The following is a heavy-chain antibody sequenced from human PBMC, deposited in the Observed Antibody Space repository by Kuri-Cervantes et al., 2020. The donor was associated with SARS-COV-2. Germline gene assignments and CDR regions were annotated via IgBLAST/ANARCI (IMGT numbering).Heavy chain of an antibody. D-gene: IGHD6-13*01. CDR3: AKKFESSGIAAAGTEMYFDY. CDR1: GFTFSIYA. J-gene: IGHJ4*02. V-gene: IGHV3-23*01. Sequence: GGSLRLSCAPSGFTFSIYAMNWVRQGPRKGLEWVSGISGSGATTYYADSVKGRFTISRDNSKNTLYLQMNSLRAEDTAVYYCAKKFESSGIAAAGTEMYFDYWGQGTLVTVSS. CDR2: ISGSGATT.